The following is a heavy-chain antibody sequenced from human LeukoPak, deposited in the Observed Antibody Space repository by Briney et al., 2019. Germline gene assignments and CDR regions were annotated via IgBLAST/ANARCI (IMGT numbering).Heavy chain of an antibody. J-gene: IGHJ4*02. CDR3: TKRDGYNSNPLKD. CDR2: ISGSGSST. V-gene: IGHV3-23*01. D-gene: IGHD5-24*01. CDR1: GFTFSSYA. Sequence: GGSLRLSCAASGFTFSSYAMSWVRQAPGKGLEWVSAISGSGSSTYYADSVKGRFTISRDNSKNTLYLQMNSLRAEDTALYYCTKRDGYNSNPLKDWGQGTLVTVSS.